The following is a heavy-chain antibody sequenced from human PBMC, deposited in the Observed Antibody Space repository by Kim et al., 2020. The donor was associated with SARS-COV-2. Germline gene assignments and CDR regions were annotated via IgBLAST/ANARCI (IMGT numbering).Heavy chain of an antibody. CDR1: GFTVSSNY. CDR3: ARGTTVDYYYYGMDV. J-gene: IGHJ6*02. Sequence: GGSLRLSCAASGFTVSSNYMSWVRQAPGKGLEWVSVIYSGGSTYYADSVKGRFTISRDNSKNTLYLQMNSRRAEDTAVYYCARGTTVDYYYYGMDVWGQGTTVTVSS. CDR2: IYSGGST. D-gene: IGHD4-17*01. V-gene: IGHV3-53*01.